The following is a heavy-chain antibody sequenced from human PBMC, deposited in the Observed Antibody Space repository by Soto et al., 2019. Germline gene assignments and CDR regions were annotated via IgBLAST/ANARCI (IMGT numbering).Heavy chain of an antibody. Sequence: QVQLVQSGAEAKKPGSSVKVSCKAPRGTFSTYAISWVRQAPRQGLEWMGGVIPIFGTPKYAQKFQGRVTITADESTSTGYMELRSLRSEDTAVYYCARSQGGSSSLDIYYYYYYGMDVWGQGTTVTVSS. J-gene: IGHJ6*02. CDR3: ARSQGGSSSLDIYYYYYYGMDV. V-gene: IGHV1-69*01. D-gene: IGHD2-15*01. CDR2: VIPIFGTP. CDR1: RGTFSTYA.